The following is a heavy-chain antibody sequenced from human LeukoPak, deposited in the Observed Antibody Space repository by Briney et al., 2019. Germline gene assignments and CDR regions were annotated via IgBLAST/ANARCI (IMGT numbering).Heavy chain of an antibody. Sequence: GGSLRLSCAASGFTFSSYSMNWVRQAPGKGLEWVSSISSSSSYIYYADSVKGRFTISRDNAKNSLYLQMNGLRAEDTAVYYCARKQYNDYFDYWGQGTLVTVSS. J-gene: IGHJ4*02. V-gene: IGHV3-21*01. CDR3: ARKQYNDYFDY. CDR1: GFTFSSYS. CDR2: ISSSSSYI. D-gene: IGHD1-1*01.